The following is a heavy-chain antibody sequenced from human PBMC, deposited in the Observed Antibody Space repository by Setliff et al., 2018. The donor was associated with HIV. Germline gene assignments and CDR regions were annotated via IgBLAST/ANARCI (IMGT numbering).Heavy chain of an antibody. D-gene: IGHD6-19*01. J-gene: IGHJ4*02. CDR3: ARHGNQWLVTIDY. CDR1: GDSIGTTTYY. V-gene: IGHV4-39*01. CDR2: IYFSGSA. Sequence: SSETLSLTCTVSGDSIGTTTYYWGRIRQSPEKGLEWIGSIYFSGSAYYNPSLESRVTISVDTSKNQFSLKLNSVTAADTAVYYCARHGNQWLVTIDYWGQGTLVTVSS.